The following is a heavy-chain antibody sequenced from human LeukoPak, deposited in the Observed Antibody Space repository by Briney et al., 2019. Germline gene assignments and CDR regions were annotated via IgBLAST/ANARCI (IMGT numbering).Heavy chain of an antibody. V-gene: IGHV3-30*02. CDR3: AKGVYSGSYSDYYYYMDV. D-gene: IGHD1-26*01. Sequence: GGSLRLSCAASGLTFSSYGMHWVRQAPGKGLEWVAVIWYGGSNKYYADSVKGRFTISRDNSKNTLYLQMNSLRAEDTAVYYCAKGVYSGSYSDYYYYMDVWGKGTTVTVSS. CDR1: GLTFSSYG. J-gene: IGHJ6*03. CDR2: IWYGGSNK.